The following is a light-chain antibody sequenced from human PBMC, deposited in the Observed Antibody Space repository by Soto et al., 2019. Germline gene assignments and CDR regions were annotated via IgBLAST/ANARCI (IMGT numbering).Light chain of an antibody. Sequence: QSVLTQPPSVSGAPGQRVTISCTGGSSNIGSGYDVHWYQQLPGTAPKLLIYGNTNRPSGVPDRFSASTSATSASRAITGLQAEDEGDYYCQSYDNRLSGYVFGTGTKVTVL. V-gene: IGLV1-40*01. CDR2: GNT. J-gene: IGLJ1*01. CDR1: SSNIGSGYD. CDR3: QSYDNRLSGYV.